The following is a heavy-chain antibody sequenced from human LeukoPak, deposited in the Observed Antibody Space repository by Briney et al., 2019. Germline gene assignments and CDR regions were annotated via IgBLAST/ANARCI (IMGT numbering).Heavy chain of an antibody. V-gene: IGHV1-69*13. D-gene: IGHD3-22*01. Sequence: SVKVSCKASGGTFSSYAISWVRQAPGQGLEWMGGIIPIFGTANYAQKFQGRVTITADESTSTAYMELSSLRSEDTAVYYCARAYYYDSSGYYYGVPHYYFDYWGQGTLVTVSS. J-gene: IGHJ4*02. CDR2: IIPIFGTA. CDR1: GGTFSSYA. CDR3: ARAYYYDSSGYYYGVPHYYFDY.